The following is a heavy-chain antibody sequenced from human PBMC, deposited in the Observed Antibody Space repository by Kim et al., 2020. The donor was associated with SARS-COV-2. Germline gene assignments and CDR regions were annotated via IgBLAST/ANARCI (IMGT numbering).Heavy chain of an antibody. V-gene: IGHV3-30*03. CDR3: ATVYYYARGSYDC. CDR1: GFTFSTYG. D-gene: IGHD3-10*01. CDR2: ISYDGSKT. Sequence: GGSLRLSFAASGFTFSTYGMHWVRQAPGEGLEWVAVISYDGSKTYYADSVKGRFIISRDNSKNTLHLEMNSLRPEHVALYYCATVYYYARGSYDCWGQGT. J-gene: IGHJ4*01.